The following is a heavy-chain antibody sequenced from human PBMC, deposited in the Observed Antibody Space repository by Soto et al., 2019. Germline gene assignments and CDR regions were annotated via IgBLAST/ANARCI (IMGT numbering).Heavy chain of an antibody. CDR2: ISDGGGLT. J-gene: IGHJ3*02. D-gene: IGHD3-10*01. Sequence: GGSLRLSCAASGFAFSSHPMSWVRQAPEKGLEWVAGISDGGGLTYNADSVRGRFTISRDNSRNTLYLQMNSLGAEDTAVYYCARRVIGSSRAFDIWGQGTMVTVSS. CDR3: ARRVIGSSRAFDI. V-gene: IGHV3-23*01. CDR1: GFAFSSHP.